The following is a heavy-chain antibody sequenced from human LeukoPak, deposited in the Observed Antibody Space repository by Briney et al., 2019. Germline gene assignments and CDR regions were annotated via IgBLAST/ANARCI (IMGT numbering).Heavy chain of an antibody. CDR2: IYRSGST. CDR3: ARMYDFWSGYGSGTEF. J-gene: IGHJ4*02. V-gene: IGHV4-61*09. Sequence: PSETLSLTCTVSGGSISSGSYYWSWIRQPAGKRLEWIGHIYRSGSTNYNPSLKSRVTISVDTSKNQFSLKLSSVTAADTAVYYCARMYDFWSGYGSGTEFWGQGTLVTVSS. D-gene: IGHD3-3*01. CDR1: GGSISSGSYY.